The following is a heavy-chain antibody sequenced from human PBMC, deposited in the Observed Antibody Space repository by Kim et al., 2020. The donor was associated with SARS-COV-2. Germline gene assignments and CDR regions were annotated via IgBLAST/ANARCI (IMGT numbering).Heavy chain of an antibody. CDR3: ARDPSVVAGDDWLYQPWFDP. D-gene: IGHD2-2*01. J-gene: IGHJ5*02. V-gene: IGHV4-4*02. Sequence: SETLSLTCAVSGGSISSSNWWSWVRQPPGKGLGWSGEIYHSGSTNYNPSLKSRVTISVDKSKNQFSLKLSSVTAADTAVYYCARDPSVVAGDDWLYQPWFDPWGQGTLVTVSS. CDR2: IYHSGST. CDR1: GGSISSSNW.